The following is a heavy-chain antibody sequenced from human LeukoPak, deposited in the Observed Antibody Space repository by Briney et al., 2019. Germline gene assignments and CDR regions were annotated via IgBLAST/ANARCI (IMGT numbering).Heavy chain of an antibody. D-gene: IGHD2-2*01. CDR1: GGSISSGDYY. CDR2: IYYSGST. V-gene: IGHV4-30-4*08. Sequence: SETLSLTCTVSGGSISSGDYYWSWIRQPPGKGLEWIGYIYYSGSTYYNPSLKSRVTISVDTSKNQFSLKLSCVTAADTAVYYCAREWYCSSTSCYDYYYYYMDVWGKGTTVTVSS. CDR3: AREWYCSSTSCYDYYYYYMDV. J-gene: IGHJ6*03.